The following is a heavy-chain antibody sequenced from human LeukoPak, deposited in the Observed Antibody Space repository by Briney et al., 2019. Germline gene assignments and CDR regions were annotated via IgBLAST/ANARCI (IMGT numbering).Heavy chain of an antibody. D-gene: IGHD4-17*01. CDR1: GYTFTSYA. CDR3: ARSIGDYVFDY. V-gene: IGHV1-3*01. J-gene: IGHJ4*02. CDR2: INAGNGNT. Sequence: ASVRVSCKASGYTFTSYAMHWVRQAPGQRLEWMGWINAGNGNTKYSQKFQGRVTITRDTSASTAYMELSSLRSEDTAVYYCARSIGDYVFDYWGQGTLVTVSS.